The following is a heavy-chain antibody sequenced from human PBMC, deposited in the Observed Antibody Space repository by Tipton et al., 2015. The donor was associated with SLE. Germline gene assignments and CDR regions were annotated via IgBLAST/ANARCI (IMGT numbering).Heavy chain of an antibody. J-gene: IGHJ3*02. CDR2: IYSGGST. D-gene: IGHD3-22*01. Sequence: QLVQSGGGLVQPGGSLRLSCAASGFTVSSNYMSWVRQAPGKGLEWVSVIYSGGSTYYADSGKGRFTISRHNSKNTLYLQMNSLRAEDTAVYYCARAMSYYYYDSSDAFDIWGQGTMVTVSS. CDR3: ARAMSYYYYDSSDAFDI. V-gene: IGHV3-53*04. CDR1: GFTVSSNY.